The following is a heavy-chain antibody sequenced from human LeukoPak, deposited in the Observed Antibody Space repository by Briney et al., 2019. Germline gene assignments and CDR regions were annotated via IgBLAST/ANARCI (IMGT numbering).Heavy chain of an antibody. V-gene: IGHV1-2*02. D-gene: IGHD6-6*01. CDR1: GYTFTGYY. CDR3: ARGPLTVSSSYYYYYMDV. Sequence: ASVKVSCKASGYTFTGYYMHWVRQAPGQGLEWMGWINPNSGGTNYAQKFQGRVTMTRDTSISTAYMELSRLRSDDTAVYYCARGPLTVSSSYYYYYMDVWGKGTTVTVSS. J-gene: IGHJ6*03. CDR2: INPNSGGT.